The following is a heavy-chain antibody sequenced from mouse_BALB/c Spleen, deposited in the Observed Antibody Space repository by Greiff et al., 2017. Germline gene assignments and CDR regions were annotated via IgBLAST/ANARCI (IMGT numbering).Heavy chain of an antibody. J-gene: IGHJ4*01. D-gene: IGHD1-1*01. CDR3: ARSGYYGSGAMDY. CDR1: GFTFSSFG. CDR2: ISSGSSTI. V-gene: IGHV5-17*02. Sequence: DVMLVESGGGLVQPGGSRKLSCAASGFTFSSFGMHWVRQAPEKGLEWVAYISSGSSTIYYADTVKGRFTISRDNPKNTLFLQMTSLRSEDTAMHYCARSGYYGSGAMDYWGQGTSVTVSS.